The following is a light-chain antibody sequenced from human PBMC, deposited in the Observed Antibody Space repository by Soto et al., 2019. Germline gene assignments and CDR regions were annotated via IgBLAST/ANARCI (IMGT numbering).Light chain of an antibody. CDR2: GAS. J-gene: IGKJ4*01. CDR1: QSVSVNY. V-gene: IGKV3-20*01. Sequence: EIVLTQSPGTLSLSPRDRATLSCTASQSVSVNYLAWYQQIPGQAPRLLIYGASSRATGVPDRFTGSGSGTHCTLTIARLEAEDVAVFYCQHSGRSPPLTFGGGTKVEIK. CDR3: QHSGRSPPLT.